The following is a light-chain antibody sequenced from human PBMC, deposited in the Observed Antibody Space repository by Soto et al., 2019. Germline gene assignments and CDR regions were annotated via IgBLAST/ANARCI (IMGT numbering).Light chain of an antibody. CDR3: QQYGSAPLIS. V-gene: IGKV3-15*01. CDR1: QNVGYD. CDR2: RTS. Sequence: EVVLTQSPATLSVSPGEGATLSCRASQNVGYDLAWYQQKPGQAPRLLIFRTSTRVTGIPARFSGSGSGRDFTLTISGLEPEDFAVYYCQQYGSAPLISFGQGTRLEI. J-gene: IGKJ5*01.